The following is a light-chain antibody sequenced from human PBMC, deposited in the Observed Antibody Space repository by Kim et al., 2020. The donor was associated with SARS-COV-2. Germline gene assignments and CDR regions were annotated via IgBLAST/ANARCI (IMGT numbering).Light chain of an antibody. V-gene: IGKV3-20*01. CDR1: QTIGNRY. CDR2: GAS. Sequence: ENVLTQSPGTLSLSPGERATLSCRASQTIGNRYLAWYQQKPGQAPRLLIFGASNRATGIPDRFSGSGSGTDFTLTISRLEPEDSAVYFCQQYGSSFGQGTKLEIK. CDR3: QQYGSS. J-gene: IGKJ2*01.